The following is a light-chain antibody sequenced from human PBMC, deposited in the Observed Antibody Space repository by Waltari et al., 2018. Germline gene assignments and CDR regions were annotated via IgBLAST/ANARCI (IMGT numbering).Light chain of an antibody. CDR3: ATWDDSLNGWV. J-gene: IGLJ3*02. Sequence: QSVLTQPPSASGTPGQTVTIPCSRRGPNNVSRNTLNWYQHLPGTAPKLLIYSYDLRRSGVPDRFSGSGFGASASLAISGLQSEDDGHYYCATWDDSLNGWVFGGGTKLTVL. CDR2: SYD. CDR1: GPNNVSRNT. V-gene: IGLV1-44*01.